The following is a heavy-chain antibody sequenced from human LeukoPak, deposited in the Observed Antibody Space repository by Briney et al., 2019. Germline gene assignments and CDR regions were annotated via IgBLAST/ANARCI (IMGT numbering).Heavy chain of an antibody. CDR2: ISYDGSNK. D-gene: IGHD3-9*01. V-gene: IGHV3-30*18. J-gene: IGHJ4*02. Sequence: GGSLRLSCAASGFTFSRYGMHWVRQAPGKGLEWVAVISYDGSNKYYVDSVKGRFTISKDNSKNTLYLQMNSLRAEDTAVYYCAKDRDILAGYLDYWGQGTLVTVSS. CDR3: AKDRDILAGYLDY. CDR1: GFTFSRYG.